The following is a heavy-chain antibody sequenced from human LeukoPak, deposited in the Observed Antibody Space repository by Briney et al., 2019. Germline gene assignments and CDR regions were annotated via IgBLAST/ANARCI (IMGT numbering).Heavy chain of an antibody. Sequence: GASVKVSCKASGYSFTNFGIIWVRQAPGQGLEWMGWISAYNGNTDYAQNFQGRVTVTADTSTSTAYMELRGLRSDDTAVYYCARSGCSAGTCYSQTVKFDYWGQGTLVTVSS. J-gene: IGHJ4*02. V-gene: IGHV1-18*01. D-gene: IGHD2-15*01. CDR3: ARSGCSAGTCYSQTVKFDY. CDR2: ISAYNGNT. CDR1: GYSFTNFG.